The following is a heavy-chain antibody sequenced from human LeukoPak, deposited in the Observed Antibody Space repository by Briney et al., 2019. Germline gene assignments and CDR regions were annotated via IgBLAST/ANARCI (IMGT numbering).Heavy chain of an antibody. CDR3: AHPMYSSSSHHYYYGMDV. V-gene: IGHV3-66*01. D-gene: IGHD6-6*01. Sequence: GGSLRLSCAASGFTVSSNYMSWVRQAPGRGLEWVSVIYSGGSTYYADSVKGRFTISRDNSKNTLYLQMNSLRTEDTAVYYCAHPMYSSSSHHYYYGMDVWGQGTTVIVSS. CDR2: IYSGGST. CDR1: GFTVSSNY. J-gene: IGHJ6*02.